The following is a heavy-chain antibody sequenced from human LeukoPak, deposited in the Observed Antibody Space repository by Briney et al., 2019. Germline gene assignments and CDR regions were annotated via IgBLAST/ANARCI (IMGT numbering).Heavy chain of an antibody. CDR3: VRSPIYYDSSGYLEYAFDI. D-gene: IGHD3-22*01. J-gene: IGHJ3*02. Sequence: SETLSLTCTVSGGSISSYYWSWIRQPPGQGLEWIGYIYYSGSTNYNPSLKSRVTISVDTSKNQFSLKLSSVTAADTAVYDCVRSPIYYDSSGYLEYAFDIWGQGTMVTVSS. CDR1: GGSISSYY. CDR2: IYYSGST. V-gene: IGHV4-59*08.